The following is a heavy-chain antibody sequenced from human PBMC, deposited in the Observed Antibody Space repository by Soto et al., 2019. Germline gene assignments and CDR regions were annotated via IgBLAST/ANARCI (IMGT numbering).Heavy chain of an antibody. V-gene: IGHV4-39*01. CDR2: IHYSGGT. CDR1: GGSISTSGYS. Sequence: QLQLQESGPGLVKPSETLSLTCTVSGGSISTSGYSWGWIRQPPGKGLEWIGSIHYSGGTYYNPSLKSRVTMSVDTSKNHFSLKLSSVTAADTAVYYCARHRYCSGGSCYHLDIWFDPWGQGTLVTVSS. D-gene: IGHD2-15*01. CDR3: ARHRYCSGGSCYHLDIWFDP. J-gene: IGHJ5*02.